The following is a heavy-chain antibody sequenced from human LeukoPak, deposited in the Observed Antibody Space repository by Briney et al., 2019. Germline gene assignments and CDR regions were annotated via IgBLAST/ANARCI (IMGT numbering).Heavy chain of an antibody. D-gene: IGHD2-2*01. Sequence: GGSLRLSCAASGFTFSSYAMSWVRQAPGKGLEWVSAISGSGGSTYYADSVKGRFTISRDNSKNTLYLQMNSLRAEDTAVYYCAKDREDIVVVPAAITPDYWGQGTLVTVSS. CDR1: GFTFSSYA. CDR2: ISGSGGST. V-gene: IGHV3-23*01. CDR3: AKDREDIVVVPAAITPDY. J-gene: IGHJ4*02.